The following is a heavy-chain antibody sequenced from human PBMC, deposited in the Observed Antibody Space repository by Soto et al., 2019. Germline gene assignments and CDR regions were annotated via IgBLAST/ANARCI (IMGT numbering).Heavy chain of an antibody. Sequence: QVQLVQSGAEVKKPGSSVKVSCKASGGTFSSYAISWVRQAPGQGLEWMGGIIPILGTANYVQKFQGRVTITADESTSTAYMELSSLRSEDTAVYYCARGRGYSYGYGDAFDIWGQGTMVTVSS. CDR1: GGTFSSYA. CDR2: IIPILGTA. V-gene: IGHV1-69*01. CDR3: ARGRGYSYGYGDAFDI. J-gene: IGHJ3*02. D-gene: IGHD5-18*01.